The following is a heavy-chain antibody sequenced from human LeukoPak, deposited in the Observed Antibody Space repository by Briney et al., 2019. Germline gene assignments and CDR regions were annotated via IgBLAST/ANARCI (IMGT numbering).Heavy chain of an antibody. J-gene: IGHJ4*02. CDR3: ARAGWVVRAYLGDMYYFDY. CDR2: ISAYNGNT. Sequence: ASLKVSCKASGYTFSIYSIAWVRQAPGQGLEWMGWISAYNGNTKYAQKFQGRVTMTTDTSTSTAYMELRSLRSDDTAVYYCARAGWVVRAYLGDMYYFDYWGQGTLVTVSS. D-gene: IGHD3-10*01. CDR1: GYTFSIYS. V-gene: IGHV1-18*01.